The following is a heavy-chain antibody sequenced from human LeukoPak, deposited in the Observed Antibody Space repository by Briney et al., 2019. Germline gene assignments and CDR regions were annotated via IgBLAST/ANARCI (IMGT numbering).Heavy chain of an antibody. Sequence: PSETLSLTCTVSGGSISSSSYYWGWIRQPPGKGLEWIGSIYYSGSTYYNPSLKSRVTISVDSFKNQFSLKLSSVTAADTAIYYCARGLSPTAVLTPHVFWGQGTLVTVSS. CDR1: GGSISSSSYY. CDR3: ARGLSPTAVLTPHVF. D-gene: IGHD4-23*01. J-gene: IGHJ4*02. V-gene: IGHV4-39*07. CDR2: IYYSGST.